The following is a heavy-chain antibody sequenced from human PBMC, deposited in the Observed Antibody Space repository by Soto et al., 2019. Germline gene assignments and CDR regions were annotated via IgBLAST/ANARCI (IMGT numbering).Heavy chain of an antibody. J-gene: IGHJ4*02. Sequence: QVDLVESGGGVVQPGKSLRLSCTASGFTFTKFAMHWVRRAPGKGLEWVALISYDGNEKYYADSVKGRFSISRDNSRNTLYLQMNSLRGEDTAVYYCARDRDEILTGYHDYWGQGTEVTVST. CDR2: ISYDGNEK. D-gene: IGHD3-9*01. CDR1: GFTFTKFA. CDR3: ARDRDEILTGYHDY. V-gene: IGHV3-30-3*01.